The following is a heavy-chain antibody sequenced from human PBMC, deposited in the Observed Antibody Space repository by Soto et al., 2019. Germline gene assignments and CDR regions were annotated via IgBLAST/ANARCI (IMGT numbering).Heavy chain of an antibody. CDR1: GYSFTSYW. V-gene: IGHV5-51*01. Sequence: GESLKISCKGSGYSFTSYWIGWVRQMPGKGLEWMGIIYPGDSDTRYSPSFQGQVTISADKSISTAYLQWSSLKASDTAMYYGAISGYCSGGSCYVGHYYYYYGMDVWGQGTTVTVSS. CDR3: AISGYCSGGSCYVGHYYYYYGMDV. CDR2: IYPGDSDT. D-gene: IGHD2-15*01. J-gene: IGHJ6*02.